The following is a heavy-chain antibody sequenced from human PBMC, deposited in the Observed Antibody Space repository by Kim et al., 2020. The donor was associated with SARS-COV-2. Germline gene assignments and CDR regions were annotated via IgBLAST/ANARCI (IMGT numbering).Heavy chain of an antibody. J-gene: IGHJ1*01. CDR3: AKDRAPRYYDILTGYRPGGEYFQH. D-gene: IGHD3-9*01. Sequence: GGSLRLSCAASGFTFSSYGMHWVRQAPGKGLEWVAVISYDGSNKYYADSVKGRFTISRDNSKNTLYLQMNSLRAEDTAVYYCAKDRAPRYYDILTGYRPGGEYFQHWGQGTLVTVSS. V-gene: IGHV3-30*18. CDR2: ISYDGSNK. CDR1: GFTFSSYG.